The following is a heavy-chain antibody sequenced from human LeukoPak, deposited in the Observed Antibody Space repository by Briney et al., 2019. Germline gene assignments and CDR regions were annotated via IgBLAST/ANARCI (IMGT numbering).Heavy chain of an antibody. Sequence: GRSLRFSCAASGFTFSSYGMHWVRQAPGKGLEWVAVISYDGSNKYYADSVKGRFTISRDNSKNTLYLQMNSLRAEDTAVYYCAKGFYGDFLYYFDYWGQGTLVTVSS. CDR1: GFTFSSYG. D-gene: IGHD4-17*01. CDR3: AKGFYGDFLYYFDY. V-gene: IGHV3-30*18. CDR2: ISYDGSNK. J-gene: IGHJ4*02.